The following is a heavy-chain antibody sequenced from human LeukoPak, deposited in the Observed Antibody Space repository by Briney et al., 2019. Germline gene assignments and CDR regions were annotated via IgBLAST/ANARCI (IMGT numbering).Heavy chain of an antibody. Sequence: PGGSLRLSRAASGFTFTNYWMSWVRQAPGKGLEWVAYIKQDGSETKYVDSVKGRLTISRDNAKNSLYLHMNNLRAEDTAVYLCARDPEEWQVPIDYWRQGTLVTVSS. D-gene: IGHD6-19*01. J-gene: IGHJ4*02. CDR3: ARDPEEWQVPIDY. V-gene: IGHV3-7*01. CDR1: GFTFTNYW. CDR2: IKQDGSET.